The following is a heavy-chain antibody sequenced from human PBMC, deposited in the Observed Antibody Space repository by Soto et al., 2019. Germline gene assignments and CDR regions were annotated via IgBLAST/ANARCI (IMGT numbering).Heavy chain of an antibody. V-gene: IGHV1-24*01. CDR2: YDPEDDGT. CDR3: TREGSAPYYYYGMDA. J-gene: IGHJ6*02. Sequence: ASVKVSCKMSGNTLSELPMHWVRQIPGKGLEWMAGYDPEDDGTIYAQNLQGRVIMTADTSTSTAYMELRSLRSDDTAIYYCTREGSAPYYYYGMDAWGQGTTVTVSS. D-gene: IGHD3-10*01. CDR1: GNTLSELP.